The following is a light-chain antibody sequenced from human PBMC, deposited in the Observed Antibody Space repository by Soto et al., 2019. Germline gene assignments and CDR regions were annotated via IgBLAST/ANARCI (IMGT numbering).Light chain of an antibody. CDR2: GAS. CDR3: QQYNNWPPLT. Sequence: EIVLRQSPGTLSLSPGERATLSGRSIQSVSSSYLAWYQQKPGQAPRLLIYGASTRATGIPARFSGSGSGTEFTLTISSLQSEDFAVYYCQQYNNWPPLTFGGGTKVDIK. CDR1: QSVSSSY. V-gene: IGKV3-15*01. J-gene: IGKJ4*01.